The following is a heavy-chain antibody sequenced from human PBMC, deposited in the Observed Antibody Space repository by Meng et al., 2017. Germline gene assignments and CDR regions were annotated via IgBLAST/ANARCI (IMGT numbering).Heavy chain of an antibody. J-gene: IGHJ6*02. Sequence: GESLKISCAASGFTFSSYWMSWVRQAPGKGLEWVANIKQDGSEKYYVDSVKGRFTISRDNAKNSLYLQMNSLSAEDTAVYYCARVSVGSWLFYYYYGMDVWGQGTTVTVSS. V-gene: IGHV3-7*01. CDR2: IKQDGSEK. D-gene: IGHD3-9*01. CDR1: GFTFSSYW. CDR3: ARVSVGSWLFYYYYGMDV.